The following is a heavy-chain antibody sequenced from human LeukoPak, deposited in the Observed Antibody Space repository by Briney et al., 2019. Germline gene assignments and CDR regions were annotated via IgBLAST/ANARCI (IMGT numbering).Heavy chain of an antibody. J-gene: IGHJ4*02. CDR3: ARGFWTGVEY. Sequence: GGSLRLSCAASGFTFSSYAMHWVRQAPGKGLEWVAVISYDGSNKYYADSVKGRFTISRDNSKNTLYLQMNSLRAEDTAVYYCARGFWTGVEYWGQGALVTVSS. V-gene: IGHV3-30*04. CDR1: GFTFSSYA. CDR2: ISYDGSNK. D-gene: IGHD3/OR15-3a*01.